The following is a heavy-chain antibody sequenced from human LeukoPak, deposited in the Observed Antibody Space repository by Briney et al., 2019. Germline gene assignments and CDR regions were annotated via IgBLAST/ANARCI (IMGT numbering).Heavy chain of an antibody. D-gene: IGHD2-15*01. CDR2: IYYSGST. Sequence: SETLPLTCTVSGGSISSSSYYWGWIRQPPGKGLEWIGSIYYSGSTNYNPSLKSRLTISVDTSKNQFSLKLSSVTAADTAVYYCARGSCSGGSCYSFARHYYYYVDVWGKGTTVTVSS. V-gene: IGHV4-39*07. CDR3: ARGSCSGGSCYSFARHYYYYVDV. CDR1: GGSISSSSYY. J-gene: IGHJ6*03.